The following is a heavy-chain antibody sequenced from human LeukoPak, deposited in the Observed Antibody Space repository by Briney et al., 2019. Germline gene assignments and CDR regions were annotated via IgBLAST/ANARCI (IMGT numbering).Heavy chain of an antibody. D-gene: IGHD3-22*01. CDR3: ASPYYAGGGYSLIDGFDI. V-gene: IGHV4-4*07. CDR1: GGSINSYY. Sequence: SETLSLTCTVSGGSINSYYWSWIRQPAGKGLEWIGRIYSSGTTYYNPSLKTRVTISVDTSKNQFSLKLSSVTAADTAVYYCASPYYAGGGYSLIDGFDIWGPGTVVTVSS. J-gene: IGHJ3*02. CDR2: IYSSGTT.